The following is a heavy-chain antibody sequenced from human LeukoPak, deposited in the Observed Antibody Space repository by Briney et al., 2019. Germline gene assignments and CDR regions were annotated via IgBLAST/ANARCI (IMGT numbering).Heavy chain of an antibody. CDR1: GFTFSSYW. J-gene: IGHJ3*02. CDR2: IKQDGSEK. CDR3: ARDLNQLSHAFDI. Sequence: GGSLRLSCAASGFTFSSYWMSWVRQAPGKGLEWVANIKQDGSEKYYVDSVKGRFTISRDNAQNSLYLQMNSLRAEDTAVYYCARDLNQLSHAFDIWGQGTMVTVSS. D-gene: IGHD2-2*01. V-gene: IGHV3-7*03.